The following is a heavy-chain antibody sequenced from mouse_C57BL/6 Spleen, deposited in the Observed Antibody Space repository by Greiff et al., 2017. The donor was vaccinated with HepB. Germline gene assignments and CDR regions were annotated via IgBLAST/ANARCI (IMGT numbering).Heavy chain of an antibody. J-gene: IGHJ4*01. CDR2: INPNYGTT. CDR3: AREDSSGSYAMDY. V-gene: IGHV1-39*01. D-gene: IGHD3-2*02. Sequence: VHVKQSGPELVKPGASVKISCKASGYSFTDYNMNWVKQSNGKSLEWIGVINPNYGTTSYNQKFKGKATLTVDQSSSTAYMQLNSLTSEDSAVYYCAREDSSGSYAMDYWGQGTSVTVSS. CDR1: GYSFTDYN.